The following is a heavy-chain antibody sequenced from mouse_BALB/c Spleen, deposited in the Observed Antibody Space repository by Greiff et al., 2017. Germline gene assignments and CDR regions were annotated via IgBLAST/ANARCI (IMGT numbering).Heavy chain of an antibody. Sequence: EVKVVESGGGLVKPGGSLKLSCEASGFTFSSYAMSWVRQTPEKRLEWVASISSGGSTYYPDSVKGRFTISRDNARNILYLQMSSLRSEDTAMYYCARYHTPDYWGQGTTLTVSS. D-gene: IGHD5-1-1*01. V-gene: IGHV5-6-5*01. CDR3: ARYHTPDY. CDR1: GFTFSSYA. J-gene: IGHJ2*01. CDR2: ISSGGST.